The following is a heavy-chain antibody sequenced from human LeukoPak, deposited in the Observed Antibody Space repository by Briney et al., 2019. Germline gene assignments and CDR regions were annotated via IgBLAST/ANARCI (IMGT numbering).Heavy chain of an antibody. D-gene: IGHD1-26*01. V-gene: IGHV3-64*01. CDR3: ARVGYYYYGMGV. Sequence: GGSLRLSCAASGFTFSSYAMHWVRQAPGKGLEYVSAISSNGGSTYYANSVKGRFTISRDNSKNTLYLQMGSLRAEDMAVYYCARVGYYYYGMGVWGQGTTVTVSS. J-gene: IGHJ6*02. CDR1: GFTFSSYA. CDR2: ISSNGGST.